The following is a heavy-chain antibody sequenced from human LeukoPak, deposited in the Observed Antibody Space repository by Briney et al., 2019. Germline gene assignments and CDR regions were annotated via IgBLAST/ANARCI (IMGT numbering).Heavy chain of an antibody. CDR1: GGSISSYY. V-gene: IGHV4-59*08. J-gene: IGHJ6*02. D-gene: IGHD1-26*01. CDR3: VRLRGELPYYYYGMDV. Sequence: ETSETLSLTCTVSGGSISSYYWSWIRQPPGKGLEWIGYIYYSGSTNYNPSLKSRVTISVDTSKNQFSLKLSSVTAADTAVYYCVRLRGELPYYYYGMDVWGQGTTVTVSS. CDR2: IYYSGST.